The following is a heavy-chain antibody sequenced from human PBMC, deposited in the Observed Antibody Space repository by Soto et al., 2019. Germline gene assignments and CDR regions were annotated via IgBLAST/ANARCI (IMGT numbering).Heavy chain of an antibody. Sequence: PGESLKISCKASGYDFTNYWIAWVRQTPGRGLEWMGMIYPGDSDIRYNPSFRGRVTISADKSITSAFVQWGSLKASDTAIYYCARFRAPRRRLISMSFHLWGLGTLVTSPQ. CDR2: IYPGDSDI. CDR1: GYDFTNYW. J-gene: IGHJ4*03. CDR3: ARFRAPRRRLISMSFHL. D-gene: IGHD6-25*01. V-gene: IGHV5-51*01.